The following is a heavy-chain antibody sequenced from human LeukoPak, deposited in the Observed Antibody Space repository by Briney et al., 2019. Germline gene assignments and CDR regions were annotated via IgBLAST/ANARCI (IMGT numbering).Heavy chain of an antibody. CDR3: ARGREQQLVFDY. CDR2: INHSGST. CDR1: GGSFSGYY. Sequence: SETLSLTCAVYGGSFSGYYWRWIRQPPGKGLEWVGEINHSGSTNYNPTLKIRVTISVDTSKIQFSLKLSSVTAADTAVYYCARGREQQLVFDYWGQGTLVTVSS. J-gene: IGHJ4*02. D-gene: IGHD6-13*01. V-gene: IGHV4-34*01.